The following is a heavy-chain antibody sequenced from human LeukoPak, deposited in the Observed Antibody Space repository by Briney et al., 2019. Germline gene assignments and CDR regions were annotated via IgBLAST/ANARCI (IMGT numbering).Heavy chain of an antibody. J-gene: IGHJ4*02. Sequence: SGPTLVNPTQTLTLTCTFSAFSLSASGAHVGWIRQPPGKALEWLAVLYWNDYKYYSPSLESRLTITKDTSKDQVVLTMTNMDPVDTATYYCARFLATGTYRFDYWGQGTLVTVS. CDR2: LYWNDYK. CDR1: AFSLSASGAH. CDR3: ARFLATGTYRFDY. V-gene: IGHV2-5*01. D-gene: IGHD1-1*01.